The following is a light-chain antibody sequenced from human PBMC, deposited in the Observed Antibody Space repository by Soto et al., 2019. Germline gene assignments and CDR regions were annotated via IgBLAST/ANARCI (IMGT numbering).Light chain of an antibody. V-gene: IGKV3-15*01. Sequence: ILLTQSPCTLSLSPGERATLSCRASQSVSKKYLAWYQQKPGKAPRLLIYGASTRATGIPARCSGSGSGTEFTLTISSLQSEDFEVYYCQQYNNWPRTFGQGTKVDIK. J-gene: IGKJ1*01. CDR1: QSVSKKY. CDR3: QQYNNWPRT. CDR2: GAS.